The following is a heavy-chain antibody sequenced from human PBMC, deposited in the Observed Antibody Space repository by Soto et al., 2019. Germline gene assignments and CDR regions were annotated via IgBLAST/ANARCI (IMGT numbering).Heavy chain of an antibody. D-gene: IGHD2-15*01. J-gene: IGHJ1*01. CDR3: ASTVLDCSGGRCYFLQYFHH. Sequence: ASVKVSFKASGYTFSNYGVSWVRRAPGHGLEWVGWISAHNGNTNYAQNFQGRVTMTTDTSTSTAYMELRSLRSDDTAVYYCASTVLDCSGGRCYFLQYFHHWGQGTLVTVSS. CDR2: ISAHNGNT. V-gene: IGHV1-18*01. CDR1: GYTFSNYG.